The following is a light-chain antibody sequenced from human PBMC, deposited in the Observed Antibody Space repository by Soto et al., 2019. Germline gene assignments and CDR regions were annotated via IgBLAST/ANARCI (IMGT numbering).Light chain of an antibody. J-gene: IGKJ2*01. CDR3: QQLNSHPRT. CDR1: QAIYSY. V-gene: IGKV1-9*01. CDR2: GAS. Sequence: DIQLTQSPFFLSASVGDRVTISCRASQAIYSYLDLYQQKPGKAPKLLIFGASKLQSGVPSRFSGSGSGTEFTLTISSLQPEDFATYYCQQLNSHPRTFGQGTKLEIK.